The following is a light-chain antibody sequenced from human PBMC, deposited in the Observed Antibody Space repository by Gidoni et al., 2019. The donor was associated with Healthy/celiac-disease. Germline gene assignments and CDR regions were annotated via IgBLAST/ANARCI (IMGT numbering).Light chain of an antibody. CDR3: QSYDSSLSGSNV. CDR2: GNS. Sequence: QSVLTQPPSVSGAPGQRVTISCTGSSPNIGAGYDVHWYQQLPGTAPKLLSYGNSNRPSGVPDRFSGSKSGTSASLAITGLQAEDEADYYCQSYDSSLSGSNVFGGGTKLTVL. V-gene: IGLV1-40*01. CDR1: SPNIGAGYD. J-gene: IGLJ3*02.